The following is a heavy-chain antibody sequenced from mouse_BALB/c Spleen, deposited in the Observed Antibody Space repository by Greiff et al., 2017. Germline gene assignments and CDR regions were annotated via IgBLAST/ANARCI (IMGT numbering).Heavy chain of an antibody. CDR2: ISSGGSYT. CDR1: GFTFSSYG. J-gene: IGHJ1*01. CDR3: ARHGGVYYGSSYWYFDV. Sequence: EVQRVESGGDLVKPGGSLKLSCAASGFTFSSYGMSWVRQTPDKRLEWVATISSGGSYTYYPDSVKGRFTISRDNAKNTLYLQMSSLKSEDTAMYYCARHGGVYYGSSYWYFDVWGAGTTVTVSS. V-gene: IGHV5-6*01. D-gene: IGHD1-1*01.